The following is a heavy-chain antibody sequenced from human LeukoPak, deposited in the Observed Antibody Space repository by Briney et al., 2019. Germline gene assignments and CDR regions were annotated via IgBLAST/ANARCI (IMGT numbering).Heavy chain of an antibody. V-gene: IGHV3-33*01. D-gene: IGHD4-11*01. J-gene: IGHJ4*01. CDR1: GFIFSHHG. CDR2: IWSDSTNR. Sequence: GGSLRLSCAASGFIFSHHGMHWVRQAPGKGLEWVAVIWSDSTNRFYADSVKGRFTISRDNSQNTAFLQMNSLRVKGTAIYYCARDAQRGFDYSNSLKNWGHGTLVTVSS. CDR3: ARDAQRGFDYSNSLKN.